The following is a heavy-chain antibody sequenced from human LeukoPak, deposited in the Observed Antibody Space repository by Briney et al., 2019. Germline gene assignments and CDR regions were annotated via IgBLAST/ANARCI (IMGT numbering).Heavy chain of an antibody. V-gene: IGHV4-39*07. D-gene: IGHD2-21*02. CDR2: IYYSGST. CDR3: SREGLVTAIGAFDI. Sequence: SETLSLTCTVSGGSIHSSSYYWVWVRQPPGQGLEWIGNIYYSGSTYYSPSLNSRVSISIDTSKNQFSLKLSSVTAADTAVCYCSREGLVTAIGAFDIWGQGTMVTVSS. J-gene: IGHJ3*02. CDR1: GGSIHSSSYY.